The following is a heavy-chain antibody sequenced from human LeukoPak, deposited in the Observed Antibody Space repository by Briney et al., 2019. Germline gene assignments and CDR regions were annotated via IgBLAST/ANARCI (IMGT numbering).Heavy chain of an antibody. V-gene: IGHV1-69*01. CDR3: ASFPDPPYLGPHDAFDI. CDR2: IIPIFGTA. D-gene: IGHD2/OR15-2a*01. J-gene: IGHJ3*02. Sequence: GSSVKVSYKASGGTFSSYAISWVRQAPGQGLEWMGGIIPIFGTANYAQKFQGRVTITADESTSTAYMELSSLRSEDTAVYYCASFPDPPYLGPHDAFDIWGQGTMVTVSS. CDR1: GGTFSSYA.